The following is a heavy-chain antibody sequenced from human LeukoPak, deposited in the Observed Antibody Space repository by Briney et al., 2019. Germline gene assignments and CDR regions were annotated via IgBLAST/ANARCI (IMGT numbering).Heavy chain of an antibody. Sequence: SQTHSLTCAISGDSVSSNSAAWNWIRQSPSRGLEWLGRTYYRSKWYNDYAVSVKSRITINPDTSKNQFSLQLNSVTPEDTAVYXXARGSLVVISDYYYYYYMDVWGKGTTVTISS. CDR3: ARGSLVVISDYYYYYYMDV. CDR2: TYYRSKWYN. D-gene: IGHD3-22*01. CDR1: GDSVSSNSAA. V-gene: IGHV6-1*01. J-gene: IGHJ6*03.